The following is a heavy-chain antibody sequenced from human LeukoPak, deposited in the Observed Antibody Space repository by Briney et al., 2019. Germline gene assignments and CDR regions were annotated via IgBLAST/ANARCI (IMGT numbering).Heavy chain of an antibody. Sequence: ASVKVSGTASGYTFTGHYVHWMRQAPGQGLEWLEWINPDNYDTRYAQRFQGRVTLTSDTSISTVYLELTSLRSEDTAVYYCAKALRLSTVTSPLGYWGQGTLVTVSS. CDR3: AKALRLSTVTSPLGY. D-gene: IGHD4-17*01. CDR2: INPDNYDT. J-gene: IGHJ4*02. CDR1: GYTFTGHY. V-gene: IGHV1-2*02.